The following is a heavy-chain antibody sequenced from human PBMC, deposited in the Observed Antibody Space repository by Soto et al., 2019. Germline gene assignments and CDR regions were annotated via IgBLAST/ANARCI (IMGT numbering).Heavy chain of an antibody. D-gene: IGHD2-15*01. CDR2: ISYTGNT. CDR3: ASTPRGVCFDP. Sequence: VLLQESGPGVVRPSQTLSLTCTVSGESISNPHYYWSWLRQTPGKGLEWIGYISYTGNTFYILALESRVTMSAYTSMNDLSLRLTSVTAADTAVYYCASTPRGVCFDPWGQGTLVTVAS. CDR1: GESISNPHYY. V-gene: IGHV4-30-4*08. J-gene: IGHJ5*02.